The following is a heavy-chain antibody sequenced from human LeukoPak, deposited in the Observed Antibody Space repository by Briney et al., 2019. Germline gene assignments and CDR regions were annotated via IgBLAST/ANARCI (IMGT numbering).Heavy chain of an antibody. CDR1: GFTVSTNY. CDR2: IYSGGST. CDR3: ASSGYYSDFDY. J-gene: IGHJ4*02. V-gene: IGHV3-53*01. D-gene: IGHD3-22*01. Sequence: GGSLRLSCAASGFTVSTNYMSWVRQAPGKGLEWVSIIYSGGSTYYADSVKGRFTISRDKSKNTLFLQMNSLIAEDTAVYYCASSGYYSDFDYWGQGTLVTVSS.